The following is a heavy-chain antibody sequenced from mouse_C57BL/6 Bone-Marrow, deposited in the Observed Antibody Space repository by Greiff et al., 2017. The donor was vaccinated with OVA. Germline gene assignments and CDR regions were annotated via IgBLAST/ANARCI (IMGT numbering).Heavy chain of an antibody. D-gene: IGHD1-1*01. CDR1: GYTFTNYW. V-gene: IGHV1-59*01. CDR2: IAPSDSYI. J-gene: IGHJ2*02. Sequence: VKLQESGAELVRPGTSVKLSCKASGYTFTNYWMHWVKQRPGQGLEWIGVIAPSDSYINYNQKFKGRATLTVDTSSITAYMHLSSLTSEDSAVYYCAHYGSRLYLHYWGQGTSLTVSS. CDR3: AHYGSRLYLHY.